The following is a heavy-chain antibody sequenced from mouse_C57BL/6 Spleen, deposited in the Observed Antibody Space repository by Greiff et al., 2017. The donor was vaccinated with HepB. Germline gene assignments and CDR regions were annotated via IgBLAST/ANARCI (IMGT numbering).Heavy chain of an antibody. Sequence: VKLKQPGAELVKPGASVKVSCKASGYTFTSYGMHWVKQRPGQGLEWIGGIHPSDGDTNYNKKFKGKATLTVDKSSSTAYMQLRSLTSEDSTVYYCEIGKRTVGFAYWGQGTLVSVSA. CDR3: EIGKRTVGFAY. CDR1: GYTFTSYG. D-gene: IGHD4-1*01. CDR2: IHPSDGDT. J-gene: IGHJ3*01. V-gene: IGHV1-74*01.